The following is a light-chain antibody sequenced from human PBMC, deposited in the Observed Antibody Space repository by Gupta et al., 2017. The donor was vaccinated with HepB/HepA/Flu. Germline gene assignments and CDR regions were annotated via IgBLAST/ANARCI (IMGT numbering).Light chain of an antibody. Sequence: SALTQPPSASGSPGQSVTISCPGPSSDIGACDYVSWYQQHPGHAPKLMIYEVSKRPSGVPDRFSGSKSGNTASLTVSGLQAEDDDDYYCSSYAGADRVIFGGGTKLTVL. J-gene: IGLJ2*01. CDR1: SSDIGACDY. CDR3: SSYAGADRVI. CDR2: EVS. V-gene: IGLV2-8*01.